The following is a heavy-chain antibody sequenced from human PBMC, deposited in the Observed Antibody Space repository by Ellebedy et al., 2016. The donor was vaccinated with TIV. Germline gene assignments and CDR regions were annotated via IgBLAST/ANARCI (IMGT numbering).Heavy chain of an antibody. Sequence: GESLKISCAASGFSFNAYAMTWVRQAPTRGLEWVSAISATGASTNYADSVKGRFTIPRDNSRNTLYLQMDSLRAEDTAVYYCAKPYDYGDYFDAFDIWGQGTVVGVSS. V-gene: IGHV3-23*01. CDR2: ISATGAST. CDR1: GFSFNAYA. CDR3: AKPYDYGDYFDAFDI. J-gene: IGHJ3*02. D-gene: IGHD4-17*01.